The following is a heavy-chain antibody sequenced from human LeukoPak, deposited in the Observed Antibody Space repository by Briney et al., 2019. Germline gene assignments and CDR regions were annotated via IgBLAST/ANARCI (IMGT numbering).Heavy chain of an antibody. V-gene: IGHV4-34*01. J-gene: IGHJ1*01. CDR1: GGSFSGYY. CDR2: INHSGST. D-gene: IGHD3-3*01. Sequence: SETLSLTCAVYGGSFSGYYWSWIRQPPGKGLEWIGEINHSGSTNYNPSLKSRVTISVDTSKNQFSLKLSSVTAADTAVYHCARSKLRFLAFQHWGQGTLVTVSS. CDR3: ARSKLRFLAFQH.